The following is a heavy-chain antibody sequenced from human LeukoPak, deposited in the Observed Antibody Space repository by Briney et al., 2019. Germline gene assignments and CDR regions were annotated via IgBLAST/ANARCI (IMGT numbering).Heavy chain of an antibody. D-gene: IGHD1-26*01. Sequence: GGSLRLSCAASGFFLTTYEMNWVRQAPGKGLEWVSYISSSGDSIYYADSVKGRFTISRDNAKTSLSLQMNSLRAEDTAIYYCARDRRVGATWSVGAFDIRGQGTTVTVS. J-gene: IGHJ3*02. CDR3: ARDRRVGATWSVGAFDI. CDR2: ISSSGDSI. CDR1: GFFLTTYE. V-gene: IGHV3-48*03.